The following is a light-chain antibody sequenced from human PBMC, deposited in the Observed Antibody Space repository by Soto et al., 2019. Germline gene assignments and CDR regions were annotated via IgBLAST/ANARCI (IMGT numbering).Light chain of an antibody. CDR3: CSYADGNTVI. J-gene: IGLJ2*01. V-gene: IGLV2-23*02. Sequence: QSALTQPASVSGSAGQSITISCTGATSDVGSYTFLSWYQQHPGKAPRVIIYEVNKRPSGVSNRFSGSKSGNTASLTISGLQAENEAEYYCCSYADGNTVIFGGGTKLTVL. CDR1: TSDVGSYTF. CDR2: EVN.